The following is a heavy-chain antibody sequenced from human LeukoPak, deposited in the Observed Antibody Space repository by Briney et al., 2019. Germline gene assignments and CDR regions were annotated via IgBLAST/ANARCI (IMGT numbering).Heavy chain of an antibody. CDR2: INHSGST. V-gene: IGHV4-34*01. CDR1: GGSFSGYY. J-gene: IGHJ6*03. CDR3: ARGVEDIVVVPAAMHYYYYYMDV. Sequence: PSETLSLTCAVYGGSFSGYYWSWIRQPPGKGLEWIGEINHSGSTNYNPSLKSRVTISVDTSKNQFSLKLSSVTAADTAVYYCARGVEDIVVVPAAMHYYYYYMDVWGKGTTVTVSS. D-gene: IGHD2-2*01.